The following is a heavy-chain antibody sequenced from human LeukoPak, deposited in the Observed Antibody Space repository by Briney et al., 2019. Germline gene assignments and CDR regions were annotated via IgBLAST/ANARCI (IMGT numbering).Heavy chain of an antibody. CDR3: AKSRGTSLSQYFQH. CDR2: ISYDGSNK. CDR1: GFTFSSYA. V-gene: IGHV3-30-3*01. D-gene: IGHD3-16*02. J-gene: IGHJ1*01. Sequence: GGSLRLSCAASGFTFSSYAMHWVRQAPGKGLEWVAVISYDGSNKYYADSVKGRFTISRDNSKNTVYLQMNSLRAEDTAVYYCAKSRGTSLSQYFQHWGQGALVTVSS.